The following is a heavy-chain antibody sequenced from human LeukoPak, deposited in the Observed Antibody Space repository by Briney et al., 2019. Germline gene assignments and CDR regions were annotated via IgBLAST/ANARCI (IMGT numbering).Heavy chain of an antibody. D-gene: IGHD5-12*01. CDR2: IYYSGST. J-gene: IGHJ5*02. CDR3: ARNIGWFDP. Sequence: SETLSLTCTVSGGSISSYYWSWIRQPPGKGLEWIGYIYYSGSTNYNPSLKSRVTISVDTSKNQFSLKLSSVTAADTAVYYCARNIGWFDPWGQGTLVTVSS. CDR1: GGSISSYY. V-gene: IGHV4-59*08.